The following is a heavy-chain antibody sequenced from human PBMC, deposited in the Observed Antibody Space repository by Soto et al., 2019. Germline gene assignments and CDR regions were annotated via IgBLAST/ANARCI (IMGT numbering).Heavy chain of an antibody. CDR3: ARGTKYYDFWSGYYTVPDYFDY. J-gene: IGHJ4*02. CDR2: INHSGST. V-gene: IGHV4-34*01. Sequence: SEPLSLTCAVYGGSFRGYYWSWIRQPPGKGLEWIGEINHSGSTNYNPSLKSRVTISVDTSKNQFSLKLSSVTAADTAVYYCARGTKYYDFWSGYYTVPDYFDYWGQGTLVTVSS. D-gene: IGHD3-3*01. CDR1: GGSFRGYY.